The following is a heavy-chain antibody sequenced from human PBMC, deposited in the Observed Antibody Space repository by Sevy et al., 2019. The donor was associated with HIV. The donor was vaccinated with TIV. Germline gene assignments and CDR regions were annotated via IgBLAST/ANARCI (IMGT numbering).Heavy chain of an antibody. CDR2: IYHSGNT. CDR1: GSSISSGYY. D-gene: IGHD2-15*01. CDR3: AREYCSGGDCYLDWFDH. V-gene: IGHV4-38-2*02. Sequence: SETLSLTCAVSGSSISSGYYWGWIRQPPGKGLEWIGSIYHSGNTYYNPSLKSRVTISVDTSKNQFYLKLSSVTAADTAVYYCAREYCSGGDCYLDWFDHWGQGTLVTVSS. J-gene: IGHJ5*02.